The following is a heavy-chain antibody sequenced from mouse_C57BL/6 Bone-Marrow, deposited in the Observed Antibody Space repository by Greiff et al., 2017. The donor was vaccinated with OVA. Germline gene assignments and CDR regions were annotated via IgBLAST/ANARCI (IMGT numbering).Heavy chain of an antibody. V-gene: IGHV1-81*01. J-gene: IGHJ3*01. Sequence: VKLQESGAELARPGASVKLSCKASGYTFTSYGISWVKQRTGQGLEWIGEIYPRSGNTYYNEKFKGKATLTADKSSSTAYMELRSLTSEDSAVYFCARLGMQFAYWGQGTLVTVSA. CDR2: IYPRSGNT. CDR1: GYTFTSYG. CDR3: ARLGMQFAY. D-gene: IGHD4-1*01.